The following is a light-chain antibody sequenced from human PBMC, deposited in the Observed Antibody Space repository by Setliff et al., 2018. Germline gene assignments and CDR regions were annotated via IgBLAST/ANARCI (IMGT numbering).Light chain of an antibody. CDR2: DVS. Sequence: QSALTQPASVSGSPGQSITISCSGTSSDIGDYKYVSWYQQHPGKVPKLMIYDVSNRPSGVSNRFSGSKSGNAASLTISGLQAEDEADYYCISYTSSNTLDVFGTGTKVTVL. CDR3: ISYTSSNTLDV. J-gene: IGLJ1*01. CDR1: SSDIGDYKY. V-gene: IGLV2-14*03.